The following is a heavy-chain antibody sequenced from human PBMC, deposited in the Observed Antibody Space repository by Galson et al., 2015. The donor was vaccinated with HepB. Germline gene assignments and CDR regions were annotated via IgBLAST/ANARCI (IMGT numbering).Heavy chain of an antibody. CDR1: GFTFSSYW. Sequence: SLRLSCAASGFTFSSYWMSWVRQAPGKGLEWVANIKQDGSERYYVDSVKGRFTISRDNAKNSLYLQMNSLRAEDTAVYYCARESSVLLWFGEFERPSYYYYGMDVWGQGTTVTVSS. CDR3: ARESSVLLWFGEFERPSYYYYGMDV. V-gene: IGHV3-7*03. J-gene: IGHJ6*02. D-gene: IGHD3-10*01. CDR2: IKQDGSER.